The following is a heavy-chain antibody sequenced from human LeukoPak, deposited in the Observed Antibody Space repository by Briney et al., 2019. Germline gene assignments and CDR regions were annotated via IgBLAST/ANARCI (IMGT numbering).Heavy chain of an antibody. V-gene: IGHV1-2*02. CDR1: GYTFTGYY. CDR3: ARDPASSWPDDY. Sequence: ASVKVSCKASGYTFTGYYMHWVRQAPGQGLEWMGWINPNSGGTNYAQKFQGRVTVTRDTSISTAYMELSRLRSDDTAVYYCARDPASSWPDDYWGQGTLVTVSS. CDR2: INPNSGGT. D-gene: IGHD6-13*01. J-gene: IGHJ4*02.